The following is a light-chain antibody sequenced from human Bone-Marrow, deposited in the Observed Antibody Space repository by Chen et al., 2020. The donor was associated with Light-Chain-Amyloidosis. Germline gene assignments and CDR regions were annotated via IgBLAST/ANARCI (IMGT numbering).Light chain of an antibody. CDR2: LGF. Sequence: IVMTQFPLSLSVTPGESASISCTARQSLRYSNGYTYLDWYLQKPGQSPQLLIYLGFNRTSGVPDRFSGTGAGTDFTLKISRVEAEDVGVYYCMQALQTPQYSFGPGTKLEIK. V-gene: IGKV2-28*01. CDR1: QSLRYSNGYTY. J-gene: IGKJ2*01. CDR3: MQALQTPQYS.